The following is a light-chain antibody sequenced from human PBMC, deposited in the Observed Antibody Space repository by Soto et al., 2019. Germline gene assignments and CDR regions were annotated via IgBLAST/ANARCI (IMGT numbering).Light chain of an antibody. V-gene: IGLV1-40*01. CDR1: SSSIGAGCD. CDR2: ETS. J-gene: IGLJ2*01. Sequence: QSVLTQAPAVSGGPGQRVTISCTGSSSSIGAGCDVHWYQQLPGTAPKLLIYETSSRPSGVPDRFSGSKSGTSASLAITGLQAEDEADYYCQSYDASLTGYVVFGGGT. CDR3: QSYDASLTGYVV.